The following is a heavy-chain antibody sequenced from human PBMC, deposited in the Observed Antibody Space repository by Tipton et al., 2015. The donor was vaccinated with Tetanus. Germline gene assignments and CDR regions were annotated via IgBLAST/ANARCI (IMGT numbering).Heavy chain of an antibody. Sequence: QSGAEVKRPGSSVMVSCKASGDSFRNYAITWVRQAPGQGLEWMGRVIPSLDTSDYSSKFRGRLTVTADKSTTTAYMQLNSLRADDTAVYFCARAGQNSNRLNWFDLWGQGTLVTVS. CDR2: VIPSLDTS. CDR3: ARAGQNSNRLNWFDL. D-gene: IGHD5-18*01. J-gene: IGHJ5*02. CDR1: GDSFRNYA. V-gene: IGHV1-69*04.